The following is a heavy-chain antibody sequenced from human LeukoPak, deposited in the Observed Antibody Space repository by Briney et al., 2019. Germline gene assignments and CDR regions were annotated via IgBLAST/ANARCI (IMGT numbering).Heavy chain of an antibody. J-gene: IGHJ4*02. V-gene: IGHV3-53*01. Sequence: HPGGSLRLSCAASGITVSSNYMSWVRQAPGKGLEWVSLIYTDGRTFYADSVKGRFTISRDTSKNMVYLQMNSLRAEDTAVYYCATCWGFAGDYWGQGILVTVSS. CDR2: IYTDGRT. CDR3: ATCWGFAGDY. D-gene: IGHD7-27*01. CDR1: GITVSSNY.